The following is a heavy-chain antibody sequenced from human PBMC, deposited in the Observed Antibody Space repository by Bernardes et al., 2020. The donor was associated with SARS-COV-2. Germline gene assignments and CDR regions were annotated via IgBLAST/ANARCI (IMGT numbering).Heavy chain of an antibody. CDR1: GFTFDSFA. V-gene: IGHV3-30-3*01. CDR3: ARGGIFGAVKGGMDV. J-gene: IGHJ6*02. CDR2: ISYDGSNK. D-gene: IGHD3-3*01. Sequence: GGSLRLSCVASGFTFDSFAMNWVRQVPGKGLEWVAVISYDGSNKYYADSVKGRFTISRDNSKDTLYLQMNGLRDEDTALYYCARGGIFGAVKGGMDVWGQGTTVTVSS.